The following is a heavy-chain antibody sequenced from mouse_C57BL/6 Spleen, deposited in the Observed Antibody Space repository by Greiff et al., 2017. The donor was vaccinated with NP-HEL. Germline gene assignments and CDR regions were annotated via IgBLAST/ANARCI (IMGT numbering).Heavy chain of an antibody. J-gene: IGHJ4*01. V-gene: IGHV5-9-1*02. D-gene: IGHD2-4*01. Sequence: EVQLVESGEGLVKPGGSLKLSCAASGFTFSSYAMSWVRQTPEKRLAWVAYISSGGDYIYYADTVKGRFTISRDNTRNTLYLQMSSLKSEDTAMYYCTRDSLYDDYLYYYAMDYWGQGASVTVSS. CDR2: ISSGGDYI. CDR3: TRDSLYDDYLYYYAMDY. CDR1: GFTFSSYA.